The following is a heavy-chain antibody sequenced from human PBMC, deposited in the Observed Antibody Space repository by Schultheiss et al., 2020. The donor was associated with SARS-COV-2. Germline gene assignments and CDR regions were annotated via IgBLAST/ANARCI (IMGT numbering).Heavy chain of an antibody. V-gene: IGHV3-66*01. CDR2: IYSGDNI. CDR3: GTWRGGHSYLDH. D-gene: IGHD3-3*01. Sequence: GVLKISCAASGFTVTSKDMSWVRQPPGKGLEWISFIYSGDNIQYAESVKGRFTISRDNSKNTLYLQMNSLRAEDTAVYYCGTWRGGHSYLDHWGQGTLVTVSS. J-gene: IGHJ4*02. CDR1: GFTVTSKD.